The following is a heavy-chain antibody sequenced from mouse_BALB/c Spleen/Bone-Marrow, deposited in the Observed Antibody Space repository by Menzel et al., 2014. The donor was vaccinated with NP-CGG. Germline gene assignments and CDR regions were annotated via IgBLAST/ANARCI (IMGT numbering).Heavy chain of an antibody. Sequence: EVKLVESGGGLVQPGGSRKLSCAASGFTFSNFGMHWFRQSPEKGLEWVAFVSTGSTIIYYADTVKGRFTISRDNPENTLFLQMTSLRSEDTAIYYCARSHFYGNYFDYWFQGTTLTVSS. D-gene: IGHD2-1*01. V-gene: IGHV5-17*02. CDR3: ARSHFYGNYFDY. CDR2: VSTGSTII. J-gene: IGHJ2*01. CDR1: GFTFSNFG.